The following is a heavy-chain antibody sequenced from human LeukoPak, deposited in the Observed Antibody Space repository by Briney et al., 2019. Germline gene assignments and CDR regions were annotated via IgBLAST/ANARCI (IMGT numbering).Heavy chain of an antibody. CDR1: GGSFSGYH. V-gene: IGHV4-34*01. CDR3: ARYYDILTGYYVFDY. D-gene: IGHD3-9*01. Sequence: PSETLSLTRVVYGGSFSGYHWSWIRQPPGKGLECVGEINHSGSTNYNPSLKSRITISVDTSKNQFSLRLSSVTAADTAVYYCARYYDILTGYYVFDYWGQGTLVTVSS. CDR2: INHSGST. J-gene: IGHJ4*02.